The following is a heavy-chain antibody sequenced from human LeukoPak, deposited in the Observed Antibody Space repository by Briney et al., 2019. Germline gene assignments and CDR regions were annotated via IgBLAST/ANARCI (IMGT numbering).Heavy chain of an antibody. CDR3: AAHTAGRGSGY. V-gene: IGHV4-59*08. J-gene: IGHJ4*02. D-gene: IGHD5-12*01. Sequence: SETLSLTCSVSGASISSYYWSWIRQPPGKGLEWIGHIYDSGSTKYNPSLKSRVTISVDTSKNQFSLTLSSVTAADTAVYYCAAHTAGRGSGYWGQGILAAVSS. CDR2: IYDSGST. CDR1: GASISSYY.